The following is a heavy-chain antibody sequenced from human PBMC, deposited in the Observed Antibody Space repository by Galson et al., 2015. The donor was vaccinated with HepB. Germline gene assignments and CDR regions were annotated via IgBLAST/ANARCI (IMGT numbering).Heavy chain of an antibody. Sequence: SLKLSCKASGYTFTSYAMHWVRQAPGQGLEWVGWISTGTGNTKYSQKFQGRVTITRDTSASTDYLEMSSLRAEDTAVYYCARDQYCNLCSTNSYYYGMDVWGQGTTVTVSS. J-gene: IGHJ6*02. D-gene: IGHD2-2*01. CDR2: ISTGTGNT. CDR3: ARDQYCNLCSTNSYYYGMDV. CDR1: GYTFTSYA. V-gene: IGHV1-3*04.